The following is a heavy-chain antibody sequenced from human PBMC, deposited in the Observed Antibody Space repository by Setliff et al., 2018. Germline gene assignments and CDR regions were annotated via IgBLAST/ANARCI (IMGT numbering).Heavy chain of an antibody. V-gene: IGHV1-18*01. CDR1: GGTFSSYA. J-gene: IGHJ1*01. D-gene: IGHD5-12*01. Sequence: ASVKVSCKASGGTFSSYAISWVRQAPGQGLEWMGGISLYDGHTNYAQNFQGRLTVTTDTSTSTAYMELSSLRFDDTAVYYCARGNPAERYEYWGQGTLVTVSS. CDR2: ISLYDGHT. CDR3: ARGNPAERYEY.